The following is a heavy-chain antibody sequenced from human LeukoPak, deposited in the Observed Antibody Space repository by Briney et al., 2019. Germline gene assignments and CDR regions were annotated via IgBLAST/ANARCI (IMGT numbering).Heavy chain of an antibody. J-gene: IGHJ4*02. V-gene: IGHV3-21*01. CDR2: ISSTSSYI. CDR3: ASSILTGTPSRDY. D-gene: IGHD3-9*01. CDR1: GFTFSSYS. Sequence: GGSLRLSCAASGFTFSSYSMNWVRQAPGKGLEWVSSISSTSSYIYYADSMKGRFTISRDNAKNSLYLQMNSLRAEDTAVYYCASSILTGTPSRDYWGQGTLVTVSS.